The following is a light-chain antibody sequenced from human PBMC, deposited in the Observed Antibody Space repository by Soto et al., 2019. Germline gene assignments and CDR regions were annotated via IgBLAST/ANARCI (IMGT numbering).Light chain of an antibody. CDR1: SSDVGGHNF. V-gene: IGLV2-14*01. Sequence: QSALTQPASVSGSPGQSITISCTGTSSDVGGHNFVSWYQHHPGKAPKLMIYEVTNRPSGVSDRFSGSKSGNTASLTISGLRAEDEADYYCNSYTSTFTWVFGGGTKVTVL. CDR2: EVT. J-gene: IGLJ2*01. CDR3: NSYTSTFTWV.